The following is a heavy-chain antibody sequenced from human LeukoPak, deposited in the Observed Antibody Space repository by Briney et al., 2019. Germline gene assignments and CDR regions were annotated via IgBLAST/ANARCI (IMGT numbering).Heavy chain of an antibody. V-gene: IGHV1-18*01. CDR2: ISAYNGNT. CDR1: GYTFTSYG. Sequence: ASVKVSCKASGYTFTSYGISWVRQAPGQGLEWMGWISAYNGNTNYAQKLQGRVTMTTDTSTSTAYMELRSLRSDDTAVYYCARACHLLYSSSWYVWFDPWAREPWSPSPQ. J-gene: IGHJ5*02. D-gene: IGHD6-13*01. CDR3: ARACHLLYSSSWYVWFDP.